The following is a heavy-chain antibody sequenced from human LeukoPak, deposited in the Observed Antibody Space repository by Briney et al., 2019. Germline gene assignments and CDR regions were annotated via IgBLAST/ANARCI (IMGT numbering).Heavy chain of an antibody. D-gene: IGHD6-19*01. CDR1: GYTFTSYA. Sequence: ASVKVSCKASGYTFTSYAMNWVRQAPGQGLEWMGWINTNTGNPTYAQGFTGRFVFSLDTSVSTAYLQISSLKAEDTAVYYCARYSSGSGGPNDAFDIWGQGTMVTVSS. CDR3: ARYSSGSGGPNDAFDI. J-gene: IGHJ3*02. CDR2: INTNTGNP. V-gene: IGHV7-4-1*02.